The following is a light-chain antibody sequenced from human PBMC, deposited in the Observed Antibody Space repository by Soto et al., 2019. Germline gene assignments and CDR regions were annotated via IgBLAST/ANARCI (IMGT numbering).Light chain of an antibody. J-gene: IGKJ2*01. V-gene: IGKV3-20*01. CDR2: GAS. CDR3: QQYGSSPMYP. Sequence: EIVLTQSPGTLSLSPGERATLSCRASQSFSSNYLAWYQQKPGQAPRLLIYGASSRATGIPDRFSGSGSGTDFILTISRLEAEDVAVYFCQQYGSSPMYPFCQGTKLEL. CDR1: QSFSSNY.